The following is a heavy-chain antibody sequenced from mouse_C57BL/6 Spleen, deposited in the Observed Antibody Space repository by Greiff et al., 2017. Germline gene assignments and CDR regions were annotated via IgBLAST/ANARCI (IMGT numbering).Heavy chain of an antibody. Sequence: QVQLQQSGAELMKPGASVKLSCKATGYTFTGYWIEWVKQRPGHGLEWIGEILPGSGSTNYNEQFQGKATFTADTSSNTAYMQRSSLTTEDSAIYYCANYCSSYDYYAMDYWGQGTSVTVSS. J-gene: IGHJ4*01. CDR3: ANYCSSYDYYAMDY. D-gene: IGHD1-1*01. CDR1: GYTFTGYW. CDR2: ILPGSGST. V-gene: IGHV1-9*01.